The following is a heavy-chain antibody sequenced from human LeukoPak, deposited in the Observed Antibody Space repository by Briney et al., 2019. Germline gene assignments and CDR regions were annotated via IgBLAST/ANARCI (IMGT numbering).Heavy chain of an antibody. V-gene: IGHV3-33*01. Sequence: GRSLRLSCAASGFTFSSYGMHWVRQAPGKGLEWVAVIWYDGSNKYYADSVKGRFTISRDNSKNTLYLQMNSLRAEDTAVYYCARAAAIRGSFDYWGQGTLVTVSS. CDR1: GFTFSSYG. J-gene: IGHJ4*02. CDR2: IWYDGSNK. D-gene: IGHD2-2*02. CDR3: ARAAAIRGSFDY.